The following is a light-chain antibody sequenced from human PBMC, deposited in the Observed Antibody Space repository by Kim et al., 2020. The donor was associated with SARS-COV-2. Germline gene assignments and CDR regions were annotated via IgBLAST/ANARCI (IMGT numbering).Light chain of an antibody. CDR3: QQYNNWPPLT. CDR2: GAT. Sequence: EIVLTQSPATLSVSPGEGATLSCRASQSVSSNLAWYQQKRGQAPRLLIYGATTRATGIPARFSGSGSGTEFTLTISSLHSEDFAVYYCQQYNNWPPLTFGGGTKVDIK. CDR1: QSVSSN. J-gene: IGKJ4*01. V-gene: IGKV3-15*01.